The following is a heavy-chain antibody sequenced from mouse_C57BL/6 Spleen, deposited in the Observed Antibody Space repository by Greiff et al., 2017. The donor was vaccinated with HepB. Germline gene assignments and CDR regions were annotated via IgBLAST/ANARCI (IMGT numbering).Heavy chain of an antibody. Sequence: QVHVKQSGAELAKPGASVKLSCKASGYTFTSYWMHWVKQRPGQGLEWIGYINPSSGYTKYNQKFKDKATLTADKSSSTAYMQLSSLTYEDSAVYYCATIDDYDDYYAMDYWGQGTSVTVSS. V-gene: IGHV1-7*01. CDR2: INPSSGYT. D-gene: IGHD2-4*01. CDR1: GYTFTSYW. J-gene: IGHJ4*01. CDR3: ATIDDYDDYYAMDY.